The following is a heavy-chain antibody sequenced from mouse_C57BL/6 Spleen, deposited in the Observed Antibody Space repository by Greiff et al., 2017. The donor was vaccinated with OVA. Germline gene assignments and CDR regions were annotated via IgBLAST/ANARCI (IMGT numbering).Heavy chain of an antibody. Sequence: VNVVESGPGLVAPSQSLSITCTVSGFSLTSYGVHWVRQPPGKGLEWLVVIWSDGSTTYNSALKSRLSISKDNSKSQVFLKMNSLQTDDTAMYYCARHKDSSYDAMDYWGQGTSVTVSS. CDR1: GFSLTSYG. J-gene: IGHJ4*01. D-gene: IGHD1-1*01. V-gene: IGHV2-6-1*01. CDR2: IWSDGST. CDR3: ARHKDSSYDAMDY.